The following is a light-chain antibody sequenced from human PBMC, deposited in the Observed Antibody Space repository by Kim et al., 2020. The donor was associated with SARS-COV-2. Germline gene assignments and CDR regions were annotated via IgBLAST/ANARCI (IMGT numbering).Light chain of an antibody. J-gene: IGKJ1*01. Sequence: ASVGDTVTITCRASQGISNYLAWYQQKPGKVPKLLIYAASTLQSGVPSRSSGSGSGTDFTLTISSLQPEDVATYFCQRYNCAPWTFGQGTKVDIK. CDR2: AAS. CDR3: QRYNCAPWT. CDR1: QGISNY. V-gene: IGKV1-27*01.